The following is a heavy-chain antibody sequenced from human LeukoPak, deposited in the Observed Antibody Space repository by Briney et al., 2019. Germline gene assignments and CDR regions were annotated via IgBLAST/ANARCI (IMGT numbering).Heavy chain of an antibody. CDR3: AKGREIVVVTAIPLDY. CDR1: GFTFSSYA. Sequence: PGGSLRLSCAASGFTFSSYAMSWVRQAPGKGLEWVSAISGSGGSTYYADSVKGRFTISRDNSKNTLYLQMNSLRAEDTAVYYCAKGREIVVVTAIPLDYWGQGTLDTVSS. D-gene: IGHD2-21*02. V-gene: IGHV3-23*01. CDR2: ISGSGGST. J-gene: IGHJ4*02.